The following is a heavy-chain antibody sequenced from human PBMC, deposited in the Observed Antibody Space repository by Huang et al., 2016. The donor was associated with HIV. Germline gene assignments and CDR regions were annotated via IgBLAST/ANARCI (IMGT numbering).Heavy chain of an antibody. Sequence: QVQLVQSGAEVKKPGASVKVSCKVSGYTLTELSIHWVRQAPGKGLEWMGGFAPEHGETIYAQNFQGRVTMTEDTSTDTAYMELHSLRPEDTAVYYCAAGYDIYYDIWGQGTMVIASS. V-gene: IGHV1-24*01. CDR2: FAPEHGET. D-gene: IGHD2-15*01. CDR3: AAGYDIYYDI. J-gene: IGHJ3*02. CDR1: GYTLTELS.